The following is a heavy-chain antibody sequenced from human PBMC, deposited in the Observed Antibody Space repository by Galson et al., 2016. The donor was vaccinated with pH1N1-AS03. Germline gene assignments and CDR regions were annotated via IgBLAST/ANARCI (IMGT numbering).Heavy chain of an antibody. Sequence: ETLSLTCGVSGDSISSGHWWSWVRQSPEKGLEWIGEIYLSGSTNINPSLRSRVSMSVDKSNNHFSLTLTSVTAADTAVYYCARHVGGSYPNNLDYWGQGTLVIVSS. CDR3: ARHVGGSYPNNLDY. D-gene: IGHD1-26*01. CDR1: GDSISSGHW. J-gene: IGHJ4*02. CDR2: IYLSGST. V-gene: IGHV4-4*02.